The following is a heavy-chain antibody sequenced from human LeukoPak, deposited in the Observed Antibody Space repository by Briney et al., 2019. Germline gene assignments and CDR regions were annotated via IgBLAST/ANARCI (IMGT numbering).Heavy chain of an antibody. V-gene: IGHV1-2*02. J-gene: IGHJ4*02. CDR1: GYTFTGYY. CDR2: INPNSGGT. Sequence: ASVKVSCKASGYTFTGYYMHWVRQAPGQGIEWMGWINPNSGGTNYAQKFQGRVTMTRDTSISTAYMELSRLRSDDTAVYYCAREHCSSTSCPRGFDYWGQGTLVTVSS. CDR3: AREHCSSTSCPRGFDY. D-gene: IGHD2-2*01.